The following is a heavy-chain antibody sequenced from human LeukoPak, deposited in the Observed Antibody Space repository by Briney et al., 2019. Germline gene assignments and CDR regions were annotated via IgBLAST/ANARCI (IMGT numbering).Heavy chain of an antibody. J-gene: IGHJ5*02. Sequence: ASVKVSCKVSGYTLTELSMHWVRQAPGKGLEWMGGFDPEDGETIYVQKFQGRVTMTEDTSTDTAYMELSSLRSEDTAVYYCATTPAAPWSSNWFDPWGQGTLVTVSS. V-gene: IGHV1-24*01. D-gene: IGHD2-2*01. CDR3: ATTPAAPWSSNWFDP. CDR2: FDPEDGET. CDR1: GYTLTELS.